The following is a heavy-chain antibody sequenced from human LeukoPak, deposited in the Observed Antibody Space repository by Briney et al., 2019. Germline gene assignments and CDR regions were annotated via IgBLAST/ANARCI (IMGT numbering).Heavy chain of an antibody. D-gene: IGHD3-22*01. J-gene: IGHJ5*02. V-gene: IGHV1-69*04. CDR2: IIPILGIA. CDR3: ARDPYYYDSSGGFDP. CDR1: GGTFSSYA. Sequence: SVKVSFKASGGTFSSYAISWVRQAPGQGLEWMGRIIPILGIANYAQKFQGRVTITADKSTSTAYMELSSLRSEDTAVYYCARDPYYYDSSGGFDPWGQGTLVTVSS.